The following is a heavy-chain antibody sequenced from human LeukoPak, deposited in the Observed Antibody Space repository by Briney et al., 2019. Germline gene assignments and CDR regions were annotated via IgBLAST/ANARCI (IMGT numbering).Heavy chain of an antibody. J-gene: IGHJ6*03. V-gene: IGHV5-51*01. CDR3: ARPAYSGSYHNYYYYMDV. CDR1: GYSFPSYW. Sequence: GESLKISCKGSGYSFPSYWIGWVRQMPGKGLEWMGIIYPGDSDTRYSPSFQGQVTISADKSISTAYLQWSSLKASDTAMYYCARPAYSGSYHNYYYYMDVWGKGTTVTVSS. D-gene: IGHD1-26*01. CDR2: IYPGDSDT.